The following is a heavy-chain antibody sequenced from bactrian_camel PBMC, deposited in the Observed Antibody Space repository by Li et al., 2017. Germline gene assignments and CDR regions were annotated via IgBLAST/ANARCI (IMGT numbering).Heavy chain of an antibody. V-gene: IGHV3S55*01. Sequence: QLVESGGGSMQVGGSLRLSCVASGYTYRSYCMGWFRQAPGKEREGVARIDNIGMTTYADSVEGRFTISTDNAKNTLYLQMNNLKPEGTAMYYCAAKIFRDYCITGEYPYWGQGTQVTIS. CDR3: AAKIFRDYCITGEYPY. CDR2: IDNIGMT. D-gene: IGHD3*01. J-gene: IGHJ4*01. CDR1: GYTYRSYC.